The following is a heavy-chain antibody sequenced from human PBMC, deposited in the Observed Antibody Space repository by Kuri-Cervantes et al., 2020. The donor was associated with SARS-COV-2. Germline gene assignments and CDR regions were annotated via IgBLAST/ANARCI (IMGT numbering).Heavy chain of an antibody. CDR1: GGSISSYY. Sequence: SETLSLTCTVSGGSISSYYWSWIRQPPGKGLEWIGEINHSGSTNYNPSLKSRVTISVDTSKNQFSLKLSSVTAADTAVYYCARRYCSSTSCYTDYGMDVWGQGTTVTVSS. D-gene: IGHD2-2*02. CDR3: ARRYCSSTSCYTDYGMDV. CDR2: INHSGST. V-gene: IGHV4-34*01. J-gene: IGHJ6*02.